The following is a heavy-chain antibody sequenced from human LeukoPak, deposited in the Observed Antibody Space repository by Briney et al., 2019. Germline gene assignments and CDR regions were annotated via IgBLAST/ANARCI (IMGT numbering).Heavy chain of an antibody. Sequence: GGSLRLSCAASGFTFSSYWMHWVRQAPGKGLEWVSGISWNSGSIGYADSVKGRFTISRDNAKNSLYLQMNSLRAEDMALYYCAKAGPPLDYGDYFDYWGQGTLVTVSS. CDR3: AKAGPPLDYGDYFDY. CDR2: ISWNSGSI. CDR1: GFTFSSYW. J-gene: IGHJ4*02. V-gene: IGHV3-9*03. D-gene: IGHD4-17*01.